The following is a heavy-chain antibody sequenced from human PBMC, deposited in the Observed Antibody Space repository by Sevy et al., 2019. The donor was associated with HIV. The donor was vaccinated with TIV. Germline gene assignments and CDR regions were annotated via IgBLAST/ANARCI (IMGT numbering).Heavy chain of an antibody. V-gene: IGHV3-21*01. CDR2: ITSSSTYI. CDR1: GFTFSNYA. CDR3: ARSFGSGTYWDAFDI. D-gene: IGHD3-10*01. Sequence: GGSLRLSCAASGFTFSNYAMNWVRQAPGKGLEWVSSITSSSTYIYYADSVRGRFTISRDNTKNSLFLQMNSLRAEDTAVYYCARSFGSGTYWDAFDIWGRGTLVTVSS. J-gene: IGHJ3*02.